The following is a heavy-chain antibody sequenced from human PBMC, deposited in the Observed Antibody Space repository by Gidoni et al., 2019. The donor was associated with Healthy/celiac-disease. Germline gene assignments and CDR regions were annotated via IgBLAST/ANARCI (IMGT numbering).Heavy chain of an antibody. CDR1: GVTFRSYP. V-gene: IGHV1-69*02. D-gene: IGHD3-3*01. Sequence: QVQLVQSGAEVKKPGSSVKVPCKASGVTFRSYPHSWLRQAPGQGLEWMGRIIPSLGRANDAQKFQGRVTITADKSTSTAYMELSSLRSEDTAVYYCTRNPTTAPWSGYHLGYYGMDVWGQGTTVTVSS. CDR2: IIPSLGRA. CDR3: TRNPTTAPWSGYHLGYYGMDV. J-gene: IGHJ6*02.